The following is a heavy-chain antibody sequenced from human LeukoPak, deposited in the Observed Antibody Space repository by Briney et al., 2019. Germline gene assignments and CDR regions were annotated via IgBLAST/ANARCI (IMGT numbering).Heavy chain of an antibody. Sequence: GGSLGLSCAASGFTVSSNYMSWVRQAPGKGLEWVSYISSSGSTIYYADSVKGRFTISRDNAKNSLYLQMNSLRAEDTAVYYCAREVRYYDSSGYYGMDIWGQGTTVTVSS. V-gene: IGHV3-11*01. CDR3: AREVRYYDSSGYYGMDI. CDR1: GFTVSSNY. CDR2: ISSSGSTI. J-gene: IGHJ6*02. D-gene: IGHD3-22*01.